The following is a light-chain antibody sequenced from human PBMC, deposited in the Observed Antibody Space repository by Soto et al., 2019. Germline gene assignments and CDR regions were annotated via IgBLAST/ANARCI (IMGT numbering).Light chain of an antibody. CDR1: SSDVGGYNY. Sequence: QSVLTQPRSVSGSPGQSVTISCTGTSSDVGGYNYVSWYQQQPGKAPKLMIYDVSKRPSGVPDRFSGSKSGNTASLTISGLQAEDEADYYCCSWVFGGGTKLTVL. J-gene: IGLJ3*02. V-gene: IGLV2-11*01. CDR2: DVS. CDR3: CSWV.